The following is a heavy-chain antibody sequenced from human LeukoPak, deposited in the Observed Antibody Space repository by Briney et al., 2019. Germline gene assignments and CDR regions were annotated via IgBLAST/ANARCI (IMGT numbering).Heavy chain of an antibody. CDR1: GFTFSSYW. Sequence: GGSLRLSCAASGFTFSSYWMSWVRQAPGKGLEWVANIKQDGSEKYYVDSVKGRFTISRDNAKNSLYLQMNSLRAEDTAVYYCAREWHSNYRLYYFDYWGQGTLVTVSS. V-gene: IGHV3-7*03. CDR2: IKQDGSEK. D-gene: IGHD4-11*01. CDR3: AREWHSNYRLYYFDY. J-gene: IGHJ4*02.